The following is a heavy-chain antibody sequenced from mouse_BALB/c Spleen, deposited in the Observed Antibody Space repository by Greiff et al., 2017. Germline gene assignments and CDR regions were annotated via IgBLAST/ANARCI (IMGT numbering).Heavy chain of an antibody. D-gene: IGHD1-1*01. V-gene: IGHV5-17*02. CDR1: GFTFSSFG. CDR3: ARFYYGSSYFDY. CDR2: ISSGSSTI. J-gene: IGHJ2*01. Sequence: EVQRVESGGGLVQPGGSRKLSCAASGFTFSSFGMHWVRQAPEKGLEWVAYISSGSSTIYYADTVKGRFTISRDNPKNTLFLQMTSLRSEDTAMYYCARFYYGSSYFDYWGQGTTLTVSS.